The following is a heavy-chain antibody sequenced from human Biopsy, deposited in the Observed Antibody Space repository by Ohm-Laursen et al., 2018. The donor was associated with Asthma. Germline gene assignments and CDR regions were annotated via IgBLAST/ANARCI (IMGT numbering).Heavy chain of an antibody. J-gene: IGHJ4*02. CDR1: GGTFNTYV. CDR3: ARKAGSCISRTCYSLDF. D-gene: IGHD2-2*01. V-gene: IGHV1-69*01. CDR2: INSFFGTT. Sequence: SSLKVSCKSLGGTFNTYVIGCVRQAPGQGLEWMGGINSFFGTTTYPQKFQDRVTITADDSPSTVYMELSSLRSEDTAVYYCARKAGSCISRTCYSLDFWGQGTLVTVSS.